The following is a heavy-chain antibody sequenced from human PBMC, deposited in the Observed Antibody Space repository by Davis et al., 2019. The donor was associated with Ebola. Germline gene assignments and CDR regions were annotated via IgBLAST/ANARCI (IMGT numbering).Heavy chain of an antibody. Sequence: PGGSLRLSCAASGFTFSSYGMHWVRQAPGKGLEWVAVISYDGSNKYYADSVKGRFTISRDNSKNTLYLQMNSLRAEDTAVYYCARGSNPNWNHLRRRFDYWGQGTLVTVSS. J-gene: IGHJ4*02. CDR1: GFTFSSYG. CDR3: ARGSNPNWNHLRRRFDY. D-gene: IGHD1-14*01. CDR2: ISYDGSNK. V-gene: IGHV3-30*03.